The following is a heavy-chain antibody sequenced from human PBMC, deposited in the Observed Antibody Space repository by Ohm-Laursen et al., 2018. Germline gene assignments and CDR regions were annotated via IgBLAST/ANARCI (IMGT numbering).Heavy chain of an antibody. J-gene: IGHJ4*02. D-gene: IGHD4-23*01. Sequence: SDTLSLTCAVYGGSFSGYYWSWIRQPPGKGLEWIGEINHSGSTNYNPSLKSRVTISVDTSKNQFSLKLSSVTAADTAVYYCARGSISGGNSIVFDYWGQGTLVTVSS. CDR1: GGSFSGYY. CDR2: INHSGST. CDR3: ARGSISGGNSIVFDY. V-gene: IGHV4-34*01.